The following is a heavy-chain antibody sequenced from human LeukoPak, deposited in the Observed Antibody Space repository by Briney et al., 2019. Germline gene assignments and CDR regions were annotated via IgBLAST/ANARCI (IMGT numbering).Heavy chain of an antibody. CDR1: GGSISSDY. D-gene: IGHD2-15*01. V-gene: IGHV4-30-4*08. CDR2: IFYSGST. CDR3: ARGARMNDY. Sequence: SETLSLTCTASGGSISSDYWSWIRQPPGKGLEWIGSIFYSGSTYYSPSLKSRVTISVDTSKNQFSLKLSSVTAADTAVYYCARGARMNDYWGQGTLVTVSS. J-gene: IGHJ4*02.